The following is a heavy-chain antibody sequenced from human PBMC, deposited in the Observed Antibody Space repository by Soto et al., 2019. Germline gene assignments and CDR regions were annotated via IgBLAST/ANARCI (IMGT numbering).Heavy chain of an antibody. J-gene: IGHJ4*02. CDR2: ISYDGSNK. CDR1: GFTFSSYG. D-gene: IGHD6-19*01. CDR3: AKDFGWLAYDY. V-gene: IGHV3-30*18. Sequence: PGGSLRLSCAASGFTFSSYGMHWVRQAPGKGLEWVAVISYDGSNKYYADSVKGRFTISRDNSKNTLYLQMNSLRAEDTAVYYCAKDFGWLAYDYWGQGTLVTVSS.